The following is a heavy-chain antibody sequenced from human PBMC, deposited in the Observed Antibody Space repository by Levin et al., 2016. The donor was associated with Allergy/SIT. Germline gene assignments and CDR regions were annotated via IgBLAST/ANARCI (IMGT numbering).Heavy chain of an antibody. J-gene: IGHJ5*02. D-gene: IGHD2-15*01. Sequence: ASVKVSCKVSGYTLTELSMHWVRQAPGKGLEWMGGRDPEDGDIFYAKTFQGRVTMTEDTSTDTAYLELSSLRSEDTAVYYCAIRVLTAAPGRWFDPWGQGTLVTVSS. CDR1: GYTLTELS. CDR2: RDPEDGDI. V-gene: IGHV1-24*01. CDR3: AIRVLTAAPGRWFDP.